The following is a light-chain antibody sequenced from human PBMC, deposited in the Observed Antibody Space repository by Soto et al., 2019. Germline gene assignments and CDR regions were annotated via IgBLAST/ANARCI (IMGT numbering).Light chain of an antibody. CDR2: AAS. CDR3: QQSYSTPVA. CDR1: QSISSY. V-gene: IGKV1-39*01. Sequence: DIQVTQSPSSLSASVGDRVTITCRASQSISSYLNWYQQKPGKAPKLLIYAASSLQSGVPSRFSGSGSGTDFTLTISSLQPEDFATYYCQQSYSTPVAFGQRTKVDIK. J-gene: IGKJ1*01.